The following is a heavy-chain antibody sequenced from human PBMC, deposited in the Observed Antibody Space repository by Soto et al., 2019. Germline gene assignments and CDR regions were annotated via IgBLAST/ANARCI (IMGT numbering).Heavy chain of an antibody. Sequence: ASVKVSCKASGYTFTNYYIYWVRQAPGQRLEWMGIINAGDGNTSYSQKFQGRVTITRDTSASTAYMELSSLRSEDTAVYYCARDRQQLNWFDPWGQGTLVTVSS. CDR1: GYTFTNYY. J-gene: IGHJ5*02. V-gene: IGHV1-46*01. CDR3: ARDRQQLNWFDP. D-gene: IGHD6-13*01. CDR2: INAGDGNT.